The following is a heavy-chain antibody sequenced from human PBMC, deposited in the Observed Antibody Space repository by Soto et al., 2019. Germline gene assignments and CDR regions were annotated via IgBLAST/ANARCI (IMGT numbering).Heavy chain of an antibody. J-gene: IGHJ4*02. Sequence: TLSLTCTFSGGSISSGDYYWSWIRQPPGKGLEWIGYIYYSGSTYYNPSLKSRVTISVDTSKNQFSLKLSSVTAADTAVYYCARDRSTTYGDYGFDYWGQGTLVTVSS. CDR2: IYYSGST. CDR1: GGSISSGDYY. V-gene: IGHV4-30-4*01. D-gene: IGHD4-17*01. CDR3: ARDRSTTYGDYGFDY.